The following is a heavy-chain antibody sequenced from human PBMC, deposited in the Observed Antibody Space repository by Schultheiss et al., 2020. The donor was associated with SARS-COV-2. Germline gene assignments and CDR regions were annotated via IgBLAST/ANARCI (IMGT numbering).Heavy chain of an antibody. Sequence: SQTLSLTCTVSGGSISSGGYYWSWIRQHPGKGLEWIGYIYYSGSTYYNPSLKSLVTISVDTSKNQFSLNLSSVTAADTAVYYCARHHFSGYCTGGSCEYYYYYYGMDVWGQGTTVTVSS. CDR2: IYYSGST. CDR1: GGSISSGGYY. V-gene: IGHV4-31*01. CDR3: ARHHFSGYCTGGSCEYYYYYYGMDV. J-gene: IGHJ6*02. D-gene: IGHD2-15*01.